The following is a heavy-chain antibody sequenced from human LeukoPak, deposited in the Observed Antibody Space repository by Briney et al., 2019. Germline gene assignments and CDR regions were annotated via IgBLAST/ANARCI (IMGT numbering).Heavy chain of an antibody. CDR3: AKDLYAGGLTGYFDY. J-gene: IGHJ4*02. D-gene: IGHD1-14*01. CDR2: ISWNSGSI. V-gene: IGHV3-9*01. Sequence: PGGSLRLSCAASGFTFDDYAMHWVRQAPGKGLEWVSGISWNSGSIGYADSVKGRFTISRDNAKNSLYLQMNSLRAEDTALYYCAKDLYAGGLTGYFDYWGQGTLVTVSS. CDR1: GFTFDDYA.